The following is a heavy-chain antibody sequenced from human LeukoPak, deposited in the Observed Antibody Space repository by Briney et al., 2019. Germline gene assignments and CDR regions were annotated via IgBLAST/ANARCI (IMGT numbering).Heavy chain of an antibody. CDR3: ARDPPARTRTYGMDV. D-gene: IGHD1-14*01. Sequence: ASVKVSCKASGYTFTSYGITWVRQAPGQGLEWMGWISTYNGNTNYAQKLQGRVTTTTDTSTSTAYMEVRSLRSDDTAVYYCARDPPARTRTYGMDVWGQGTTVTVSS. V-gene: IGHV1-18*01. CDR1: GYTFTSYG. CDR2: ISTYNGNT. J-gene: IGHJ6*02.